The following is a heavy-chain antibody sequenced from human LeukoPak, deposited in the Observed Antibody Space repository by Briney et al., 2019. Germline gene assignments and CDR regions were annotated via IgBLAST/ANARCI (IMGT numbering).Heavy chain of an antibody. CDR2: IRYDGSNK. CDR3: AKNTSMVPKV. J-gene: IGHJ6*04. D-gene: IGHD5-18*01. Sequence: PGGSLRLSCAAPGFIFSNYGMNWVRQAPGKGLEWVAFIRYDGSNKYYADSVKGRFTISRDNSKNTLYLQMNSLRAEDTAVYYCAKNTSMVPKVWGKGTTVTVSS. V-gene: IGHV3-30*02. CDR1: GFIFSNYG.